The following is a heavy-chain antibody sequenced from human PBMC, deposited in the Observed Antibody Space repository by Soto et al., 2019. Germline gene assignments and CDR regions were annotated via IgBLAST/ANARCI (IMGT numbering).Heavy chain of an antibody. J-gene: IGHJ4*02. V-gene: IGHV4-4*07. Sequence: SETLSLTCTVSCASISTYYWIWIRQPAGKGLEWIGSSGSTNYNPSLKSRVTMSVDTSKNQFSLKLSSVTVADTAVYYCVRGMSGYDYIFDSWGQGTLVTVSS. CDR3: VRGMSGYDYIFDS. CDR2: SGST. CDR1: CASISTYY. D-gene: IGHD5-12*01.